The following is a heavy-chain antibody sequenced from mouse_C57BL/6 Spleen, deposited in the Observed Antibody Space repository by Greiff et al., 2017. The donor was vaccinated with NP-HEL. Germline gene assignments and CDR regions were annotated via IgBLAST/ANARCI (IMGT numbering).Heavy chain of an antibody. D-gene: IGHD1-1*01. CDR2: IDPENGDT. V-gene: IGHV14-4*01. J-gene: IGHJ1*03. CDR1: GFNIKDDY. Sequence: EVQLQQSGAELVRPGASVKLSCTASGFNIKDDYMHWVKQRPEQGLEWIGWIDPENGDTEYASKFQGKATITADTSSNTAYLQLSSLTSEDTAVYYCTTGLLLRERYFDVWGTGTRVTVSS. CDR3: TTGLLLRERYFDV.